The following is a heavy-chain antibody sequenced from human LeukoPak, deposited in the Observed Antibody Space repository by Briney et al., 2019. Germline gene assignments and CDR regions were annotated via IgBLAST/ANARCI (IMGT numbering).Heavy chain of an antibody. CDR2: ISAYNGIT. Sequence: GASVKVSCKSSGYTFTDYGISWVRQAPGQGLEWMGWISAYNGITKYAQNFQGRVTMTTDTSTTTAYMEPRGLRSDDTAVYYCARHIAVSGPDRYYPDYWRQGALVTVSS. CDR3: ARHIAVSGPDRYYPDY. CDR1: GYTFTDYG. J-gene: IGHJ4*02. V-gene: IGHV1-18*01. D-gene: IGHD6-19*01.